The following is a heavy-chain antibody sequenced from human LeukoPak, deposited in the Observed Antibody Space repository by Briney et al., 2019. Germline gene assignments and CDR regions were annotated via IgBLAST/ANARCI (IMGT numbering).Heavy chain of an antibody. V-gene: IGHV1-2*06. CDR2: INPNSGGT. Sequence: ASVKVSCKASGYTFTSYYMHWVRQAPGQGPEWMGRINPNSGGTNYAQKFQGRVTMTRDTSISTAYMELSRLRSDDTAVYYCASLDIVVVPAATYGMDVWGQGTTVTVSS. CDR3: ASLDIVVVPAATYGMDV. CDR1: GYTFTSYY. J-gene: IGHJ6*02. D-gene: IGHD2-2*01.